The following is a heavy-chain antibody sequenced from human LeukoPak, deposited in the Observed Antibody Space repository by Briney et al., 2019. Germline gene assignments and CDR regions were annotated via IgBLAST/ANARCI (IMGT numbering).Heavy chain of an antibody. V-gene: IGHV1-2*02. CDR3: ARVGSKELLEEGFDY. CDR2: INPNSGGT. D-gene: IGHD1-26*01. Sequence: ASVRVSCKASGYTFTGYYMHWVRQAPGQGLEWMGWINPNSGGTNYAQKFQGRVTMTRDTSISTACMELSRLRSDDTAVYYCARVGSKELLEEGFDYWGQGTLVTVSS. J-gene: IGHJ4*02. CDR1: GYTFTGYY.